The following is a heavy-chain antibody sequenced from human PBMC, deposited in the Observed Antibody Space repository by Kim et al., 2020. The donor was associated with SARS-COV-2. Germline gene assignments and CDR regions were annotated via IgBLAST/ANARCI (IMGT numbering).Heavy chain of an antibody. CDR2: IIPIFGTA. Sequence: SVKVSCKASGGTFSSYAISWVRQAPGQGLEWMGGIIPIFGTANYAQKFQGRVTITADESTSTAYMELSSLRSEDTAVYYCARVKQQLVLLSWFDPWGQGTLVTVSS. D-gene: IGHD6-13*01. V-gene: IGHV1-69*13. CDR3: ARVKQQLVLLSWFDP. CDR1: GGTFSSYA. J-gene: IGHJ5*02.